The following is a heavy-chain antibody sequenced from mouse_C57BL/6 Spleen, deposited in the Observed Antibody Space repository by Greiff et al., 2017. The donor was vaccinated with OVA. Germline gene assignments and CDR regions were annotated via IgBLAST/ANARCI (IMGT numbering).Heavy chain of an antibody. CDR2: INPNNGGT. D-gene: IGHD1-1*01. CDR3: ARVYGSSYWYFDV. CDR1: GYTFTDYY. V-gene: IGHV1-26*01. J-gene: IGHJ1*03. Sequence: VQLQQSGPELVKPGASVKISCKASGYTFTDYYMNWVKQSHGKSLEWIGDINPNNGGTSYNQKFKGKATLTVDKSSSTADMELRSLTSEDSAVYYCARVYGSSYWYFDVWGTGTTVTVSS.